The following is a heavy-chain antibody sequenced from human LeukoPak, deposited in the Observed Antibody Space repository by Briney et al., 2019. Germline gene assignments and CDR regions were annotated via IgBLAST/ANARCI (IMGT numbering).Heavy chain of an antibody. V-gene: IGHV3-11*01. CDR3: ARDDGWYDY. CDR2: ISSSGSTI. CDR1: GFTFSDYA. J-gene: IGHJ4*02. D-gene: IGHD6-19*01. Sequence: GRSLRLSCAASGFTFSDYAMHWVRQTPGKGLEWVSYISSSGSTIYYADSVKGRFTISRDNAKNSLYLQMNSLRAEDTAVYYCARDDGWYDYWGQGTLVTVSS.